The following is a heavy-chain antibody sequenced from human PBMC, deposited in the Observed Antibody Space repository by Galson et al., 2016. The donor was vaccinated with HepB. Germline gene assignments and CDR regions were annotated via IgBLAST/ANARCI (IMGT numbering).Heavy chain of an antibody. J-gene: IGHJ4*02. CDR1: GFTFSSYS. D-gene: IGHD5-18*01. Sequence: SLRLSFAASGFTFSSYSMNWVRRAPGKGLEWVSYISSASSTIYYADSVKGRFTISRDNAKNSLYLQMNSLRDEDTAVYYCAREKTATIDYWAREPWSPSPQ. CDR3: AREKTATIDY. V-gene: IGHV3-48*02. CDR2: ISSASSTI.